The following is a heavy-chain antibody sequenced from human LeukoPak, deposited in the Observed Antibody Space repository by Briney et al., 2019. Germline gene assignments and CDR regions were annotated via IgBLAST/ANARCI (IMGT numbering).Heavy chain of an antibody. D-gene: IGHD1-1*01. J-gene: IGHJ5*02. CDR2: IYYSGST. Sequence: PSETLSLTCTVSGGSISSYYWSWIRQPPGKGLEWIGYIYYSGSTNYSPSLKSRVTISVDTSKNQFSLKLSSVTAADTAVYYCARDSYRFDPWGQGTLVTVSS. CDR3: ARDSYRFDP. V-gene: IGHV4-59*01. CDR1: GGSISSYY.